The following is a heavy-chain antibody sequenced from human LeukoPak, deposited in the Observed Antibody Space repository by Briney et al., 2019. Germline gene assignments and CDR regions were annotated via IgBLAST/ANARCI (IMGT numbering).Heavy chain of an antibody. CDR1: GYTFTGYY. Sequence: GSVKVSCEASGYTFTGYYMHWVRQAPGQGLEWLGWINPTSGGTTYAQKVQGRVTMTRDTSISTAYMELSRLNTDDTAVYYCAEGSSGSYLADYWGQGTLVTVSS. V-gene: IGHV1-2*02. J-gene: IGHJ4*02. CDR3: AEGSSGSYLADY. CDR2: INPTSGGT. D-gene: IGHD1-26*01.